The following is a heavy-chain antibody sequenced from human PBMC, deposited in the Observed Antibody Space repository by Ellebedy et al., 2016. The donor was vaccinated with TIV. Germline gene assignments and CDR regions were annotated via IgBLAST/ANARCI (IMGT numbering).Heavy chain of an antibody. CDR3: ARAPRGTVTTWIDY. D-gene: IGHD4-17*01. CDR2: IWFDGSNK. V-gene: IGHV3-33*01. Sequence: GESLKISXVASGFTFSSYGMHWVRQAPGKGLEWVAVIWFDGSNKYYADSVKGRFTISRDNSKNTLYLQMNSLRAEDTSVYYCARAPRGTVTTWIDYWGQGTLVTVSS. J-gene: IGHJ4*02. CDR1: GFTFSSYG.